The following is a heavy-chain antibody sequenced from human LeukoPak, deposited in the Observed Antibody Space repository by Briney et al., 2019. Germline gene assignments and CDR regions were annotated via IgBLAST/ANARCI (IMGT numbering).Heavy chain of an antibody. Sequence: PGGSLRLSCAASGFTVSSNYMSWVRQAPGKGLEWVSVIYSGGSTYYADSVKGRFTISRDNSKNTLYLQMNSLRAEDTAVYYCARVFSRIDPRGLWFGESTPYYFDYWGQGTLVTVSS. V-gene: IGHV3-66*01. CDR3: ARVFSRIDPRGLWFGESTPYYFDY. D-gene: IGHD3-10*01. J-gene: IGHJ4*02. CDR2: IYSGGST. CDR1: GFTVSSNY.